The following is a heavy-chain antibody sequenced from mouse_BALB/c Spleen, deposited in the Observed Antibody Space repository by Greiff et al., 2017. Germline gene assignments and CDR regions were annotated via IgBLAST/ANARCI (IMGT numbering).Heavy chain of an antibody. J-gene: IGHJ1*01. Sequence: LQHPGSELVRPGASVKLSCKASGYTFTSYWMHWVKQRPGQGLEWIGNIYPGSGSTNYDEKFKSKATLTVDTSSSTAYMQLSSLTSEDSAVYYCTRENPYWYFDVWGAGTTVTVAS. V-gene: IGHV1S22*01. CDR1: GYTFTSYW. CDR3: TRENPYWYFDV. CDR2: IYPGSGST.